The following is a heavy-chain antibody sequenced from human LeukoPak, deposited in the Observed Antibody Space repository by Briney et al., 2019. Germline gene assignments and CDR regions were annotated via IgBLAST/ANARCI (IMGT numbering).Heavy chain of an antibody. J-gene: IGHJ4*02. D-gene: IGHD2-15*01. CDR2: ISSSGSDT. CDR3: ARQIGYCSSGTCYFDF. Sequence: PGGSLRLSCAASGFTFSSYAMSWVRQAPGKWLEWVSAISSSGSDTYHADSVKGRFTISRDKSKNTLYLQMNSLRAEDTAVYYCARQIGYCSSGTCYFDFWGQGSLVTVSS. CDR1: GFTFSSYA. V-gene: IGHV3-23*01.